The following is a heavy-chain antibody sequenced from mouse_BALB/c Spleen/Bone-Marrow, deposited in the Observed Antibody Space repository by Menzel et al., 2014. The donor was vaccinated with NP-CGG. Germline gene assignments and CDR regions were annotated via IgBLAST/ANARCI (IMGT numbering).Heavy chain of an antibody. J-gene: IGHJ2*01. CDR1: GFTFNTYA. Sequence: EVKLMESGGGLVQPKGSLKLSCAASGFTFNTYAMNWVRQAPGKGLEWVARIRSKSNNYATYYADSVKDRFTISRDDSQSMLYLQMNNLKTEDTAMYYCVRGDGDCWGQGTTLTVSS. V-gene: IGHV10-1*02. CDR3: VRGDGDC. CDR2: IRSKSNNYAT. D-gene: IGHD3-3*01.